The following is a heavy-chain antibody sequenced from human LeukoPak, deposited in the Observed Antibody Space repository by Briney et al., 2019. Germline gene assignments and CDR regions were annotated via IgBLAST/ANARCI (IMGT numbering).Heavy chain of an antibody. V-gene: IGHV4-38-2*01. J-gene: IGHJ5*02. CDR3: ARPNTWITEGFDH. CDR1: GYSIGTGYY. CDR2: IYGDGTT. Sequence: PSETLSLTCSVSGYSIGTGYYWGWIRQPPGKGLQWIGSIYGDGTTFYNPSLKSRLTISIDTSKNQFSLKVTSMTAAGTAVYYCARPNTWITEGFDHWGQGALVTVSS. D-gene: IGHD3-16*01.